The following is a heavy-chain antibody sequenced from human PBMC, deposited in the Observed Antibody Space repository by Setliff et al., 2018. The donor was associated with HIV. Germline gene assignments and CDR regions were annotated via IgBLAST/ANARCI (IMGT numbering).Heavy chain of an antibody. CDR3: ARGGFKWSGSYADY. J-gene: IGHJ4*02. V-gene: IGHV4-34*01. CDR1: GGSLSNYF. CDR2: INHNENT. D-gene: IGHD1-26*01. Sequence: KSSETLSLTCAVYGGSLSNYFWTWIRQSPGRGLEWIGEINHNENTNYNPSLKSRVTISVDTAKNQFSLNLTSVTAADMAVYYCARGGFKWSGSYADYWGQGTLVTVSS.